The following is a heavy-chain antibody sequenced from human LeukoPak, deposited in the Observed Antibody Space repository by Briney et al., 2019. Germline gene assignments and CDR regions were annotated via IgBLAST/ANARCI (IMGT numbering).Heavy chain of an antibody. J-gene: IGHJ4*02. Sequence: GASVKVSCKASGGTFSSYAISWVRQAPGQGLEWMGGIIPIFGTANYAQKFQGRVTITADESTSTAYMELSSLRSEDTAVYYCARDLGYSYGSDDYWGQGTLVTVSS. D-gene: IGHD5-18*01. CDR2: IIPIFGTA. V-gene: IGHV1-69*13. CDR3: ARDLGYSYGSDDY. CDR1: GGTFSSYA.